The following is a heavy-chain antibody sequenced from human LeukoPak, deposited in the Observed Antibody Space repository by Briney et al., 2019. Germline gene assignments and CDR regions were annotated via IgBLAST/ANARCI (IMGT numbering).Heavy chain of an antibody. CDR1: GFTFSSYS. Sequence: KPGGSLRPSCAASGFTFSSYSMNRVRQAPGKGLEWVSSISSSSSYIYYADSVKGRFTISRDNAKNSLYLQMNSLRAEDTAVYYCARGGVYDSSGYYYGVRAFDIWGQGTMVTVSS. CDR2: ISSSSSYI. J-gene: IGHJ3*02. CDR3: ARGGVYDSSGYYYGVRAFDI. V-gene: IGHV3-21*01. D-gene: IGHD3-22*01.